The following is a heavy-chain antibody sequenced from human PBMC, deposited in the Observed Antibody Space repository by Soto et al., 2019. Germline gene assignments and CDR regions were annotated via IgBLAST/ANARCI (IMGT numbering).Heavy chain of an antibody. J-gene: IGHJ4*02. CDR2: IYYSWST. CDR1: DGSISSGVYY. Sequence: SETLPLTCTVSDGSISSGVYYLSWIRQPPGKGLEWIWYIYYSWSTYYNPSLKSRVTISVDTSNNQFSLKLSAVTAADTAVYYCASAPTNRGQLWSIDYRGQGTLVTVSS. CDR3: ASAPTNRGQLWSIDY. V-gene: IGHV4-30-4*01. D-gene: IGHD5-18*01.